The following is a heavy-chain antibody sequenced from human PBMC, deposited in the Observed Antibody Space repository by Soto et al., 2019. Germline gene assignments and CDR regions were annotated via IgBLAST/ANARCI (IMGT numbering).Heavy chain of an antibody. J-gene: IGHJ4*02. D-gene: IGHD3-22*01. Sequence: GSLRLSCAASGFTFSSYSMNWVRQAPGKGLEWVSYISSSSSTIYYADSVKGRFTISRDNAKNSLYLQMNSLRDEDTAVYYCARGITMIVVVNDFDYWGQGTLVTVSS. CDR2: ISSSSSTI. V-gene: IGHV3-48*02. CDR1: GFTFSSYS. CDR3: ARGITMIVVVNDFDY.